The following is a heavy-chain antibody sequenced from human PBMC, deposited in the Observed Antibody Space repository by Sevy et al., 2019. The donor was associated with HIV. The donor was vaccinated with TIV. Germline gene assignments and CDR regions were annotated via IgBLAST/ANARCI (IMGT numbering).Heavy chain of an antibody. V-gene: IGHV1-18*01. D-gene: IGHD1-26*01. Sequence: ASVKVSCKTSGYTFTSYIISWVQQAPGQGLEWMGRISAYNGDTKYAQKLQGRVTMTTDTSTSTAYMELRSLKSDDTAVYYCARAPSGSQGPGQYFHHWGQSTLVTVSS. CDR1: GYTFTSYI. CDR3: ARAPSGSQGPGQYFHH. CDR2: ISAYNGDT. J-gene: IGHJ1*01.